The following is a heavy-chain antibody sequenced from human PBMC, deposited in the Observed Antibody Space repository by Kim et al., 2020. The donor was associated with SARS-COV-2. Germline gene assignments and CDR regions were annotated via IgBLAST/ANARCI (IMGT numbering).Heavy chain of an antibody. CDR1: GFTFGDYA. V-gene: IGHV3-49*04. CDR2: IRCDGYGR. Sequence: GGSLRLSCAASGFTFGDYAMRWVRQAPGKGLEWVAVIRCDGYGRTKADAANGRFTITIARDNNTSFPQMNRQSPEDAAMYDCASAKASWHSSSWSYAFD. D-gene: IGHD6-13*01. CDR3: ASAKASWHSSSWSYAFD. J-gene: IGHJ3*02.